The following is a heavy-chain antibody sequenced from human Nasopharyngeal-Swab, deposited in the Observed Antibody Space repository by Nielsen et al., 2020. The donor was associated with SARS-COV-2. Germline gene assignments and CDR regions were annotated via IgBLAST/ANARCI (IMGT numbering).Heavy chain of an antibody. D-gene: IGHD3-22*01. J-gene: IGHJ4*02. Sequence: WIRQPPGKGLEWIGEVNHGGSTNSNPSLKSRVTMSVHTSKNQFSLNLGSVTAADTAVYYCARGDSDSPDYSPRVFDYWGQGSLVTVSS. V-gene: IGHV4-34*01. CDR2: VNHGGST. CDR3: ARGDSDSPDYSPRVFDY.